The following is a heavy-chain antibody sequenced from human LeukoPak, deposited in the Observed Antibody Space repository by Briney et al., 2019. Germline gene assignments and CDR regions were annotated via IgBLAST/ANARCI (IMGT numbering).Heavy chain of an antibody. CDR2: IKQDGSEK. CDR1: GFTFSTYW. Sequence: GGSLRLSCAASGFTFSTYWMSWVRQAPGKGLEWVANIKQDGSEKYYLDSVKGRFTISRDSAKNSLYLQMNSLRAEDTAVYFCMREAAAGIDYWGQGTLVTVSS. V-gene: IGHV3-7*01. D-gene: IGHD6-13*01. CDR3: MREAAAGIDY. J-gene: IGHJ4*02.